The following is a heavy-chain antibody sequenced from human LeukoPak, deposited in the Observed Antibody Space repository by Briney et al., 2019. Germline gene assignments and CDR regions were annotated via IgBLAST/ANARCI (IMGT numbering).Heavy chain of an antibody. CDR1: XXSISSYY. D-gene: IGHD3-22*01. CDR2: IYTSGST. J-gene: IGHJ4*02. V-gene: IGHV4-4*07. Sequence: SETLSLTCTVSXXSISSYYWSWIRQPAXXXXXXXGRIYTSGSTNYNPSLKSRVTMSVDTSKNQFSLKLSSVTAADTAVYYCARHYYDSSGYYKQDWYFDYWGQGTLVTVSS. CDR3: ARHYYDSSGYYKQDWYFDY.